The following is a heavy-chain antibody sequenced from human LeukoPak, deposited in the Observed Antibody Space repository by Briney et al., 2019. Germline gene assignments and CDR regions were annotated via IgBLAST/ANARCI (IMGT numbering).Heavy chain of an antibody. D-gene: IGHD3-22*01. Sequence: SETLSLTCTVSGGSISSYYWSWIRQPPGKGLEWIGEINHSGSTNYNPSLKSRVTISVDTSKNQFSLKLSSVTAADTAVYYCARRLYYYDSSGYFSAKQTKAFDIWGQGTMVTVSS. J-gene: IGHJ3*02. CDR2: INHSGST. V-gene: IGHV4-34*01. CDR3: ARRLYYYDSSGYFSAKQTKAFDI. CDR1: GGSISSYY.